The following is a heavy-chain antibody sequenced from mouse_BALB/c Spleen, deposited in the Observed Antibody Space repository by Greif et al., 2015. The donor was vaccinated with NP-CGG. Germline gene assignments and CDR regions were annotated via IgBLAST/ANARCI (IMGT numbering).Heavy chain of an antibody. CDR1: GYAFTNYL. CDR2: INPGSGGT. CDR3: AREEVYAMDY. J-gene: IGHJ4*01. V-gene: IGHV1-54*01. Sequence: QVQLKESGAELVRPGTSVKVSCKASGYAFTNYLIEWVKQRPGQGLEWIGVINPGSGGTNYNEKFKGKATLTADKSSSTAYMQLSSLTSDDSAVYFCAREEVYAMDYWGQGTSVTVSS.